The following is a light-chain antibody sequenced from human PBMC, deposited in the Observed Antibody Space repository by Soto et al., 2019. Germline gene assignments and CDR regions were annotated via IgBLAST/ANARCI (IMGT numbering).Light chain of an antibody. CDR3: QQYTSDLVT. Sequence: DIQMTQSPSTLSASVGDRVTITCRASQSISGWLAWYQQKPGKAPKVLIYDASSLESGVPSRFSGSGSGTEFTLTISSLQPDDFATYYCQQYTSDLVTFGGGTKVEIK. V-gene: IGKV1-5*01. J-gene: IGKJ4*01. CDR2: DAS. CDR1: QSISGW.